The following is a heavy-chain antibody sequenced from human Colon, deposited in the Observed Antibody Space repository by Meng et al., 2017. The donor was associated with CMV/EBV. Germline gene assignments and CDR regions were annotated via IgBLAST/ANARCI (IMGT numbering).Heavy chain of an antibody. Sequence: GGSLRLSCRGSGYSFADYWIGWVRQMPGKGLEWMGIIFPADSDTKYSPSFQGQVTISADKSTSTAYLQWSSLQASDTAIYFCARHGLGGCHGGRCYTSFHYYGMDVWGQGTTVTVSS. J-gene: IGHJ6*02. CDR2: IFPADSDT. CDR1: GYSFADYW. CDR3: ARHGLGGCHGGRCYTSFHYYGMDV. D-gene: IGHD2-15*01. V-gene: IGHV5-51*01.